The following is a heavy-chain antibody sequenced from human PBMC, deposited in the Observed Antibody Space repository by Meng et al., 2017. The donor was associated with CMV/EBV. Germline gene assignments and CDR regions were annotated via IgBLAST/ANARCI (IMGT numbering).Heavy chain of an antibody. CDR1: GFTFSSYA. D-gene: IGHD2-8*02. V-gene: IGHV3-23*01. CDR2: ISGSGGST. Sequence: GGSLRLSCAASGFTFSSYAMSWVRQAPGKGLEWVSAISGSGGSTYYADSVKGRFTISRDNSKNTLYLQMDSLRAEDAAVYYCGKGSCSGSSCYTDYWGQGTLVTVSS. CDR3: GKGSCSGSSCYTDY. J-gene: IGHJ4*02.